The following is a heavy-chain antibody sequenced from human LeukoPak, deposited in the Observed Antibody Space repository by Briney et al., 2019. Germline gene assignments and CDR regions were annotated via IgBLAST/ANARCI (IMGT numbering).Heavy chain of an antibody. D-gene: IGHD3-10*01. CDR2: ISAYNGNT. J-gene: IGHJ4*02. CDR1: GYTFTSYG. V-gene: IGHV1-18*01. CDR3: ARDRYGSGMRIYYFDY. Sequence: ASVKVSCKASGYTFTSYGISWVRQAPGQGLEWMGWISAYNGNTNYAQKLQGRVTMTTDTSTSTAYMELRSLRSDDTAVYYCARDRYGSGMRIYYFDYWGQGTLVTVSS.